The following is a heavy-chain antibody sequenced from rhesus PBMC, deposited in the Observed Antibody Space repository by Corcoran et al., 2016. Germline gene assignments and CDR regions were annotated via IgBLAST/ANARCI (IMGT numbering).Heavy chain of an antibody. CDR3: AAPLSGSYYYHYFDY. Sequence: QLQLQESGPGLVKPSETLSLTCAVSGGSISSNYWSWIRQPPGKGLEWIGRISGSGGRTDYNPPLKSRVTISTDTSKNQFSLKRSSVTATDTAVYYCAAPLSGSYYYHYFDYWGQGVLVTVSS. J-gene: IGHJ4*01. V-gene: IGHV4-173*01. CDR2: ISGSGGRT. CDR1: GGSISSNY. D-gene: IGHD3-16*01.